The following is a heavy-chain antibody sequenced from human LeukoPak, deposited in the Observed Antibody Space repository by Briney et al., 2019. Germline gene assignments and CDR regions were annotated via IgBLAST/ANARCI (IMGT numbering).Heavy chain of an antibody. CDR2: ISWDGGST. V-gene: IGHV3-43*01. D-gene: IGHD6-13*01. CDR1: GFTFSSYA. CDR3: VGERQQLVHQYFQH. J-gene: IGHJ1*01. Sequence: GGSLRLSCAASGFTFSSYAMSWVRQAPGKGLEWVSLISWDGGSTYYADSVKGRFTISRDNSKNSLYLQMNSLRTEDTALYYCVGERQQLVHQYFQHWGQGTLVTVSS.